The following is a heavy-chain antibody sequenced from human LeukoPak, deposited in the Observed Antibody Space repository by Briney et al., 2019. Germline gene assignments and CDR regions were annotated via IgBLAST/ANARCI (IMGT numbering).Heavy chain of an antibody. CDR3: ARSSSGWYRGAFDI. Sequence: PSETLSLTCAVYGGSFSGYYWSWIRQPPGKGLEWIGEINHSGSTNYNPSLKSRVTISVDTSKNQFSLKLSSVTAADTAVYYCARSSSGWYRGAFDIWAKGQWSPSLQ. CDR1: GGSFSGYY. D-gene: IGHD6-19*01. V-gene: IGHV4-34*01. J-gene: IGHJ3*02. CDR2: INHSGST.